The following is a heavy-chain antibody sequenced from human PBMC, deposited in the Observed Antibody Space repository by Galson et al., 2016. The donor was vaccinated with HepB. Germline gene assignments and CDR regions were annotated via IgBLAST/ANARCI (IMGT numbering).Heavy chain of an antibody. V-gene: IGHV4-59*08. D-gene: IGHD3-16*01. CDR1: GGSITTYY. J-gene: IGHJ1*01. CDR3: VGHQYGGGAAL. CDR2: VHDGGSP. Sequence: TLSLTCSVSGGSITTYYWGWVRQPPGKGLEYIGNVHDGGSPNYNPALESRLTLSMDTSKNQFSLKLTSVTAADTALYYCVGHQYGGGAALWGRGALVTVSS.